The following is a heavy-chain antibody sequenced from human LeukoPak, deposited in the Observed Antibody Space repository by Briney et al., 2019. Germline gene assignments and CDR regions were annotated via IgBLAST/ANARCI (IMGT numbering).Heavy chain of an antibody. CDR2: INEDGSRK. Sequence: GGSLRLSCAATGFTFSNYWMTWVRQAPGKGLEWVANINEDGSRKYYVDSMKGRFTISRDNAKNSLYLQMNSLRAEDTAVYYCATPLDYYDSSGYHQGGDWGQGTLVTVSS. J-gene: IGHJ4*02. CDR3: ATPLDYYDSSGYHQGGD. CDR1: GFTFSNYW. V-gene: IGHV3-7*03. D-gene: IGHD3-22*01.